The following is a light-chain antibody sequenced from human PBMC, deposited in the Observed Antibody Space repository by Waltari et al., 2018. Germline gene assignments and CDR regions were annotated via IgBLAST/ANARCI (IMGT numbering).Light chain of an antibody. V-gene: IGKV2-30*01. J-gene: IGKJ1*01. CDR3: MQGTHWPWT. CDR2: KVS. CDR1: QSLVSRDGNTY. Sequence: DVVMTQSPLSLPVTLGQPASISCRSSQSLVSRDGNTYFNWFHQRTGQSPRRLIYKVSNRDSGVPDRFSGSGSGSDFTLRISRVEAEDVGVYYCMQGTHWPWTFGQGTKVEIK.